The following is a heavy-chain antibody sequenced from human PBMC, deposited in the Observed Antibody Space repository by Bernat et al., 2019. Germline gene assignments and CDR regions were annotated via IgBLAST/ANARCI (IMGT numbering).Heavy chain of an antibody. CDR3: ARDGGMWNYYYGMDV. CDR2: ISSSGSTI. V-gene: IGHV3-48*03. CDR1: GFTFSSYE. Sequence: EVQLVESGGGLVQPGGSLRLSCAASGFTFSSYEMNWVRQAPGKGLEWVSYISSSGSTIYYADSVKGRFTISRDNAKNSLYLQMNSLRAEDTAVYYCARDGGMWNYYYGMDVWAKGPRSPSP. D-gene: IGHD3-16*01. J-gene: IGHJ6*02.